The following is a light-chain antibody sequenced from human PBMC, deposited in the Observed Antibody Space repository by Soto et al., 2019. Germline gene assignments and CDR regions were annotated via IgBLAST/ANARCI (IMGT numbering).Light chain of an antibody. Sequence: EIVMTQSPATLSVSPGERATLSCRASQSVSSNLAWYQQKRGQAPRLLIYGASTRATGIPARFSGSGSGTEFTLTIRSLQSEDFVIYYCQQYNHWPGTFGQGTKLEIK. CDR2: GAS. CDR3: QQYNHWPGT. J-gene: IGKJ2*01. V-gene: IGKV3-15*01. CDR1: QSVSSN.